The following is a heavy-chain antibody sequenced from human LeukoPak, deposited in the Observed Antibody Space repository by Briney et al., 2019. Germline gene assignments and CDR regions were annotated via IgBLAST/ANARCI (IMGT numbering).Heavy chain of an antibody. J-gene: IGHJ4*02. CDR2: MHYSGDS. D-gene: IGHD1-1*01. CDR1: GGSISSSF. CDR3: ARDLELERNRWNYFES. Sequence: PSETLSLTCTVSGGSISSSFWSWIRQPPGKGLEWIGSMHYSGDSKYNPSLKSRVSLSIDTSKQQFSLRLSSVTAADTAVYYCARDLELERNRWNYFESWGQGTLVTVSS. V-gene: IGHV4-59*01.